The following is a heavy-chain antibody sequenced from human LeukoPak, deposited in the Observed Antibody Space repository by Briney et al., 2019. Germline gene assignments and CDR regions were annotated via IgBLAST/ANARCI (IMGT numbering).Heavy chain of an antibody. V-gene: IGHV4-38-2*02. CDR3: AREALTRSGWFDP. D-gene: IGHD3-10*01. CDR1: GYSISSGYY. Sequence: PSETLSLTCTVSGYSISSGYYWGWIRPPPGKGLEWIGEINHSGSTNYNPSLKSRVTISVDTSKNQFSLKLSSVTAADTAVYYCAREALTRSGWFDPWGQGTLVTVSS. J-gene: IGHJ5*02. CDR2: INHSGST.